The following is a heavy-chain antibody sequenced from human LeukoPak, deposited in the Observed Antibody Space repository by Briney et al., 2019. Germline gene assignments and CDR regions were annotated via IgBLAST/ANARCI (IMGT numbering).Heavy chain of an antibody. CDR2: MNPNSGNT. Sequence: ASVKVSCKASGYTFTSYDINWVRQATGQGLEWMGWMNPNSGNTGYAQKFQGRVTMTRNTSISTAYMELSSLRSEDTAVYYCARVRQIKTARYGDYGYWGQGTLVTVSS. D-gene: IGHD4-17*01. V-gene: IGHV1-8*01. CDR1: GYTFTSYD. CDR3: ARVRQIKTARYGDYGY. J-gene: IGHJ4*02.